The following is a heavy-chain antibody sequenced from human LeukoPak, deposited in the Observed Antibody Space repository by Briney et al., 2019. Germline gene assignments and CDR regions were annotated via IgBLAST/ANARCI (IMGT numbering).Heavy chain of an antibody. CDR3: ARDMTTVTTLNYYYYGMDV. CDR1: GFTLSSYG. CDR2: IWYDGSNK. V-gene: IGHV3-33*01. D-gene: IGHD4-17*01. J-gene: IGHJ6*02. Sequence: GGSLRLSCAASGFTLSSYGMHWVRQAPGKGVEWVAVIWYDGSNKNYAGSVKGRFTISRDNSKNTLYLQMNSLRAEDTAVYYCARDMTTVTTLNYYYYGMDVWGQGTTVTVSS.